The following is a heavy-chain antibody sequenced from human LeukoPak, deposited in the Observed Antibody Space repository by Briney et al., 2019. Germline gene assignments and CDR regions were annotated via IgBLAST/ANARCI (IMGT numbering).Heavy chain of an antibody. CDR1: GFTFSSYA. J-gene: IGHJ4*02. V-gene: IGHV3-23*01. Sequence: PGGSLRLSCAASGFTFSSYAMNWVRQAPGKGLEWVSTFTGSGGSTYYADAVKGRFTISRDNSKNTLYLQMNSLRAEDTAVYYCAKGMQGSYGYFEYWGQGTLVTVSS. CDR3: AKGMQGSYGYFEY. D-gene: IGHD1-26*01. CDR2: FTGSGGST.